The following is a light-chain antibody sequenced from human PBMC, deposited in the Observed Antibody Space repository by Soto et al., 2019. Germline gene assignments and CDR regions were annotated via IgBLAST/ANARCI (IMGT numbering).Light chain of an antibody. CDR3: QQYNNWHPWT. V-gene: IGKV3-15*01. CDR2: GAS. J-gene: IGKJ1*01. CDR1: QSVSSN. Sequence: EIVMTQSPATLSVSPGERATLSSRASQSVSSNLAWYQQKPGQATRLLIYGASTRANGIPARFSGSGSGTEFTLTIRSLQSEDFAVYYCQQYNNWHPWTFGQGTKVDIK.